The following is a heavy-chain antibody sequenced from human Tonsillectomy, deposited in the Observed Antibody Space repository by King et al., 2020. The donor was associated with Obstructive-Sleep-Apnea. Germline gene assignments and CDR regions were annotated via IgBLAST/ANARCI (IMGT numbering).Heavy chain of an antibody. D-gene: IGHD4-17*01. V-gene: IGHV4-59*08. CDR2: IYYSGST. J-gene: IGHJ3*02. Sequence: VQLQESGPGLVKPSETLSLTCTVSGGSISSYYWSWIRQPPGKGLEWIGYIYYSGSTNYNPSLKGRVTITVDTSKNQFSLKLSSVTAADTAVYYCASYLGGYGDYDAFDIWGQGTMVTVSS. CDR3: ASYLGGYGDYDAFDI. CDR1: GGSISSYY.